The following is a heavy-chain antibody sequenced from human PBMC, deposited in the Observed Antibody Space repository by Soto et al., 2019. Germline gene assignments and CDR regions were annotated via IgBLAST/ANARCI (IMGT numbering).Heavy chain of an antibody. CDR3: ARPSGLLGQYSALVDY. Sequence: SVKVSCKASGGTFSNSAIAWVRQAPGQGLEWLGMIIPIFTTTNYAQKFKDRLTISADGSTSTAYMELSGLKSEDTAVYFCARPSGLLGQYSALVDYWGQGTLVTVSS. CDR1: GGTFSNSA. J-gene: IGHJ4*02. CDR2: IIPIFTTT. V-gene: IGHV1-69*13. D-gene: IGHD6-6*01.